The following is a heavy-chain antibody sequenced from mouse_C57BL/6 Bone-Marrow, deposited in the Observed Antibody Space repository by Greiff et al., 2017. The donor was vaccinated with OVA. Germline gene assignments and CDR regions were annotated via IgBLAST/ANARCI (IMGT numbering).Heavy chain of an antibody. V-gene: IGHV1-81*01. CDR2: IYPRSGNT. CDR1: GYTFTSSG. J-gene: IGHJ3*01. D-gene: IGHD1-1*01. Sequence: VQLQQSGAELARPGASVKLSCKASGYTFTSSGISWVKQRTGQGLVWIGKIYPRSGNTYYNEKFKGKATLTADKSSSTAYMELRSLTSEDSAVYFCARKTTVVADGGQGTLVTVSA. CDR3: ARKTTVVAD.